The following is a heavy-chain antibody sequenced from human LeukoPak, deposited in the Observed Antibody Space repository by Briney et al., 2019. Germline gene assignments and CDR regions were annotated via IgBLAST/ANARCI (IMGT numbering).Heavy chain of an antibody. J-gene: IGHJ4*02. CDR2: IYYSGST. CDR1: GGSISSYY. CDR3: ARHSGSITMVRGLTIEDVSFFDY. D-gene: IGHD3-10*01. Sequence: SETLSLTCTVSGGSISSYYGSWIRQPPGKGLEWIGYIYYSGSTNYNPSLKSRVTISVDTSKNQFSLKLSSVTAADTAVYYCARHSGSITMVRGLTIEDVSFFDYWGQGTLVTVSS. V-gene: IGHV4-59*01.